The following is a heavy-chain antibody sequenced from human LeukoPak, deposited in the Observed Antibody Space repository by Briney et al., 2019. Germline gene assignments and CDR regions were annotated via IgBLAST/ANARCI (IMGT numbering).Heavy chain of an antibody. D-gene: IGHD2-21*02. CDR3: AKAQQDIVVVTATDHYFDY. CDR2: IYSGGST. Sequence: GGSLRLSCAASGFIVSSKYMSWVRQAPGKGLEWVSVIYSGGSTYYADSVKGRFTISRDNSKNTLYLQMNSLRAEDTAVYYCAKAQQDIVVVTATDHYFDYWGQGTLVTVSS. V-gene: IGHV3-53*01. J-gene: IGHJ4*02. CDR1: GFIVSSKY.